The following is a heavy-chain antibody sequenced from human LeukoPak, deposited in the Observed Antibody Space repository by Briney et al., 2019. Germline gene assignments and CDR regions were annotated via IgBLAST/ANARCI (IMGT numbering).Heavy chain of an antibody. CDR1: GFTFSSYS. CDR2: ISSSSSTI. CDR3: ARDADQWLLTYNWFDP. V-gene: IGHV3-48*04. D-gene: IGHD3-22*01. J-gene: IGHJ5*02. Sequence: GGSLRLSCAASGFTFSSYSMNWVRQAPGKGREWVSYISSSSSTIYYADSVKGRFTISRDNAKNSLYLQMNSLRAEDTAVYYCARDADQWLLTYNWFDPWGQGTLVTVSS.